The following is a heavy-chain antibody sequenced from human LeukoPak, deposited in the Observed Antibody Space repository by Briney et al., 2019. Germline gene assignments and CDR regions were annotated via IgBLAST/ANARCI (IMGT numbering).Heavy chain of an antibody. CDR3: ARERNYYYDSSGYYPPFDY. Sequence: ASVKVSCKASGYTFTSYAMHWVRQAPGQRLEWMGWSNAGNGNTKYSQEFQGRVTITRDTSASTAYMELSSLRSEDMAVYYCARERNYYYDSSGYYPPFDYWGQGTLVTVSS. CDR2: SNAGNGNT. D-gene: IGHD3-22*01. CDR1: GYTFTSYA. J-gene: IGHJ4*02. V-gene: IGHV1-3*02.